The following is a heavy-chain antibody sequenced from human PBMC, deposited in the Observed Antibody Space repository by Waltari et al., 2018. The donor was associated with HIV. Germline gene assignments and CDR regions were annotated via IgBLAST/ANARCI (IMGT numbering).Heavy chain of an antibody. D-gene: IGHD6-13*01. CDR3: ARRAAAGPYNWFDP. Sequence: QLQLQESGSGLVQPSETLPRTCPVPGGAIRTSRYPCGWIRLPPGKGLEGIGSRYHSGSTYHNQYLKSRVTRSVDTSKNQFSLKLSSVTAADTAVYYCARRAAAGPYNWFDPWGQGTLVTVSS. V-gene: IGHV4-39*01. CDR1: GGAIRTSRYP. J-gene: IGHJ5*02. CDR2: RYHSGST.